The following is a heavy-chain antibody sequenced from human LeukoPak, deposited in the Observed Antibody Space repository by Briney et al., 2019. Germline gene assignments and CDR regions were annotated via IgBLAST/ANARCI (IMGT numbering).Heavy chain of an antibody. Sequence: GGSLRLSCAASGFTFSSYAMHWVRQAPGKGLEWVAVISYDGSNKYYADSVKGRFTISRDNSKNTLYLQMNSLRAEDTAVYYCAKDLRGSSGYYDSDDYWGQGTLVTVSS. D-gene: IGHD3-22*01. CDR1: GFTFSSYA. CDR2: ISYDGSNK. V-gene: IGHV3-30*04. CDR3: AKDLRGSSGYYDSDDY. J-gene: IGHJ4*02.